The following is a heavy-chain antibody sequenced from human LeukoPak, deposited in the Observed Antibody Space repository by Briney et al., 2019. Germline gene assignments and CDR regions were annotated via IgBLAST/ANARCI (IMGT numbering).Heavy chain of an antibody. D-gene: IGHD3-22*01. V-gene: IGHV3-23*01. CDR3: ARVDWMIGAFDI. J-gene: IGHJ3*02. Sequence: GGSLRLSCAASGFTFSSYGLSWVRQAPGKGLEWVSGISDIGSTYYADSVRGRFTISRDNAKNSLYLQMNSLRDEDTAVYYCARVDWMIGAFDIWGQGTMVTVSS. CDR2: ISDIGST. CDR1: GFTFSSYG.